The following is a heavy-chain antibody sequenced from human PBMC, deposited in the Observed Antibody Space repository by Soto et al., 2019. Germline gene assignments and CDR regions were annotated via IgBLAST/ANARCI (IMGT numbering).Heavy chain of an antibody. CDR3: AGGGAGYCFDY. CDR1: GYTFINYA. J-gene: IGHJ4*02. D-gene: IGHD2-15*01. Sequence: ASVKVSCKASGYTFINYAIHWVRQAPGQRLEWMGWINAGNGDTKYSQKFQGRVTITRDTSANTAYMELSGLRSEGTAVYYCAGGGAGYCFDYWGQGTLVTVSS. CDR2: INAGNGDT. V-gene: IGHV1-3*01.